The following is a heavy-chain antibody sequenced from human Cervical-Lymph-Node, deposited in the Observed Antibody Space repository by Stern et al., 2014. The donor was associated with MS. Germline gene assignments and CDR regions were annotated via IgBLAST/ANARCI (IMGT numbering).Heavy chain of an antibody. CDR1: GFTVSRDY. CDR3: ARDTSSPERSDW. Sequence: VHLVQSGGGVIQPGGSLRLSCTASGFTVSRDYMTWVRQAPGQGLEWVSLITNVGSTFYTDSVKGRFTISRDDSKNTVYLHMTSLRAEDTAMYYCARDTSSPERSDWWGQGTLVTVSS. V-gene: IGHV3-53*01. D-gene: IGHD1-1*01. CDR2: ITNVGST. J-gene: IGHJ4*02.